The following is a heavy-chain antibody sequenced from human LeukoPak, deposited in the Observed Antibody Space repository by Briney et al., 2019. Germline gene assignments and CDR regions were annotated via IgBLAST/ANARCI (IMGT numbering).Heavy chain of an antibody. J-gene: IGHJ4*02. CDR1: GYTLTGYY. V-gene: IGHV1-2*02. CDR3: ARDRVGSGWPRPYYFEV. CDR2: INPNTGAT. D-gene: IGHD6-19*01. Sequence: GASVKVSCKSSGYTLTGYYLHWVRQAPAQGLEWMGLINPNTGATHSVQKFQGRITMTRDSSISTAYMDLSRLRSDDTAVYYCARDRVGSGWPRPYYFEVWGQGTLVTVSS.